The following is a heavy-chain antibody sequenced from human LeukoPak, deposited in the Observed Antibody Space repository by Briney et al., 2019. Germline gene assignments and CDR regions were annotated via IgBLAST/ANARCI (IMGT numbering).Heavy chain of an antibody. CDR1: GGSITSYY. D-gene: IGHD2-21*02. J-gene: IGHJ4*02. V-gene: IGHV4-59*01. Sequence: PSETLSLTCTVSGGSITSYYRSWIRQSPGKGLEWIGFMYYSGTTNYYPSLKSRVTISLGMSKNQFSLKLSSVTAADTAVYYCARLPMAVTPHVDYWGQGTLVTVSS. CDR3: ARLPMAVTPHVDY. CDR2: MYYSGTT.